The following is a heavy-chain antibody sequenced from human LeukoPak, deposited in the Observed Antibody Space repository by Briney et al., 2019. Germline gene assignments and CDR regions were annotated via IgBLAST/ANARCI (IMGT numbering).Heavy chain of an antibody. CDR3: ARGSRFGIVVVVAAGGMDV. CDR1: GFTFSSYG. J-gene: IGHJ6*02. D-gene: IGHD2-15*01. Sequence: PGRSLRLSCAASGFTFSSYGMHWVRQAPGKGLEWVAVIRYDGSNKYYADSVKGRFTISRDNSKNTLYPQMNSLRAEDTAVYYCARGSRFGIVVVVAAGGMDVWGQGTTVTVSS. V-gene: IGHV3-33*01. CDR2: IRYDGSNK.